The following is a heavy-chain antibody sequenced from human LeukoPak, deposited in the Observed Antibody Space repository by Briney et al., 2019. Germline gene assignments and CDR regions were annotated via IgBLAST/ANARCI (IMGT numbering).Heavy chain of an antibody. CDR2: IHPGDSDT. V-gene: IGHV5-51*01. J-gene: IGHJ5*02. CDR3: ARRFCSGGSCQDWFDP. Sequence: GESLKISCKGSGYSFTNYWIGWVRQMPGKGLEWMGIIHPGDSDTRYSPSFQGHVTISADKSISTAYLQWSSLKASDTAMYYCARRFCSGGSCQDWFDPWGQGTLVTVSS. CDR1: GYSFTNYW. D-gene: IGHD2-15*01.